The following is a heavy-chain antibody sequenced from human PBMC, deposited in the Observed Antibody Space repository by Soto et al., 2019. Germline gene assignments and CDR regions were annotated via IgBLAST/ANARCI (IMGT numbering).Heavy chain of an antibody. V-gene: IGHV4-34*01. CDR2: INHSGST. CDR1: GGSFSGYY. J-gene: IGHJ3*02. CDR3: ARGRKARNYYYGSGSLKANAFDI. Sequence: PSETLSLTCAVYGGSFSGYYWSWIRQPPGKGLEWIGEINHSGSTNYNPSLKSRVTISVDTSKNQFSLKLSSVTAADTAVYYCARGRKARNYYYGSGSLKANAFDIWDQGTMVPVSS. D-gene: IGHD3-10*01.